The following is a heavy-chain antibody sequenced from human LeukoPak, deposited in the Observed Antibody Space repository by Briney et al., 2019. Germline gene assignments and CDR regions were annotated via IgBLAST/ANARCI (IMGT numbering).Heavy chain of an antibody. CDR3: ARVGRDTSGFSV. J-gene: IGHJ4*02. CDR1: GGSFSGYF. D-gene: IGHD3-22*01. V-gene: IGHV4-34*01. Sequence: SETLSLTCAVYGGSFSGYFWSWIRQPPGKGLEWIGEINHSGSTNYNPSLKSRVTISVDTSKKQFSLKLNSVPAADTAVYYCARVGRDTSGFSVWGQGALVTVSS. CDR2: INHSGST.